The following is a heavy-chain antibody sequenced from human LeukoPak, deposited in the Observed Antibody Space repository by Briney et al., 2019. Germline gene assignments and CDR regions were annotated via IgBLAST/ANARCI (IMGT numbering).Heavy chain of an antibody. Sequence: PSETLSLTCTVSGGSISSSSNYWGWIRQPPGKGLEWIGSIYYSGSTYYNPSLKSRVTISVDTSKNEFSLKLSSVTAADTAVYYCIRDIAAPLGWFDPWGQGTLVTVSS. J-gene: IGHJ5*02. CDR1: GGSISSSSNY. CDR2: IYYSGST. V-gene: IGHV4-39*07. CDR3: IRDIAAPLGWFDP. D-gene: IGHD6-6*01.